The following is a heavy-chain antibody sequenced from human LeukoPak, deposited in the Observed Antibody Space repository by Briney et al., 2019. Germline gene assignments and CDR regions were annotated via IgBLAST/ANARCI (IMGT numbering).Heavy chain of an antibody. CDR2: IASSGRNT. D-gene: IGHD2-15*01. Sequence: GGSLRLSCAASGFNFNDAAMTWVRQAPGKGLEWVSLIASSGRNTYYADSVKGRFTISRDYSKNTLYVQMNSLRAEDTAVYYCAKARGFCSGGSCYNPFDPWGQGTLVTVSS. CDR1: GFNFNDAA. CDR3: AKARGFCSGGSCYNPFDP. J-gene: IGHJ5*02. V-gene: IGHV3-23*01.